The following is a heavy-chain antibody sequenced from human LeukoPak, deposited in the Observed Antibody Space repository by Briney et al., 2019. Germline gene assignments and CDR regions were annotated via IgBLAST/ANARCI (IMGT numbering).Heavy chain of an antibody. D-gene: IGHD6-19*01. CDR1: VCSISSYY. J-gene: IGHJ5*02. V-gene: IGHV4-59*01. Sequence: SETLLLTFTVSVCSISSYYWSWSRQPPGKGLEWIGYIYYSGSTNYNPSLKSRGNIYVDTSKNQFSLKLRSVTAADTAVYYCARDPSSGSPYGFDPWGQGTLVTVSS. CDR2: IYYSGST. CDR3: ARDPSSGSPYGFDP.